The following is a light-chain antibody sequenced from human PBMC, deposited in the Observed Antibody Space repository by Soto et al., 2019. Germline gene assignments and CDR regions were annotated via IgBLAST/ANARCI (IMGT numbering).Light chain of an antibody. CDR1: QDVTTN. CDR3: QQYNNWPFS. CDR2: DIS. J-gene: IGKJ5*01. V-gene: IGKV3-15*01. Sequence: EIVLTQSPGTLSVSPGERATLSCRAAQDVTTNFAWYQLKRGQPPRLLIYDISTRATGVPARFSGSGSGTEFTLTISGLQSEDFALYFCQQYNNWPFSFGQGTRLEIK.